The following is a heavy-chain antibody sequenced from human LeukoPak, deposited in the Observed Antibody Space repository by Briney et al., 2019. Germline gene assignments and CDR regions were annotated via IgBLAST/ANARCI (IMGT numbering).Heavy chain of an antibody. CDR1: GGSFSGYY. Sequence: PSETLSLTCAVYGGSFSGYYWGWNRQPPGKGLEWIGEINHSGSTNYNPSLKSRVTISVDTSKNQFSLKLSSVTAADTAVYYCAARTYDLHRYYYYGMDVWGQGTTVTVSS. J-gene: IGHJ6*02. D-gene: IGHD3-22*01. CDR3: AARTYDLHRYYYYGMDV. CDR2: INHSGST. V-gene: IGHV4-34*01.